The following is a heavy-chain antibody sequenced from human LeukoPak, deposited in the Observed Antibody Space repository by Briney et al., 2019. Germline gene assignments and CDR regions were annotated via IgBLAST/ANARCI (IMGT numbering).Heavy chain of an antibody. CDR3: ARDHSSGWYSDYFDY. CDR1: GLHFCHHG. J-gene: IGHJ4*02. V-gene: IGHV3-33*08. CDR2: IWYDGSNK. D-gene: IGHD6-19*01. Sequence: GGSLRLSCSACGLHFCHHGVQYVHQAPGKGLEWVAVIWYDGSNKYYADSVKGRFTISRDNSKNTLYLQMNSLRAEDTAVYYCARDHSSGWYSDYFDYWGQGTLVTVSS.